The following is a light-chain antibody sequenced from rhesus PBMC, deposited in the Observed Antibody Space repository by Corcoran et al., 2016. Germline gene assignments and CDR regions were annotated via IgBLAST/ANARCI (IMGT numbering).Light chain of an antibody. CDR2: EVT. Sequence: QVAPTQSPSVSGSPGQSVTISCTGTSSDIGGYNRVSWYQQHPGKAPKLMIYEVTKRPSGVSDRFSGSKSANTASLTISGLQAEDEADYYCSSYASSSTYIFGAGTRLTVL. CDR3: SSYASSSTYI. J-gene: IGLJ1*01. CDR1: SSDIGGYNR. V-gene: IGLV2-13*03.